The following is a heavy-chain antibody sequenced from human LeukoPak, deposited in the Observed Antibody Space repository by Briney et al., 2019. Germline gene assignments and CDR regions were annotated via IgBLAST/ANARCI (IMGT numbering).Heavy chain of an antibody. J-gene: IGHJ4*02. D-gene: IGHD3-9*01. CDR1: GFIFTNYA. Sequence: GGSLRLSCAASGFIFTNYAMSWVRQAPGQGLEWVSGISWNSGSIGYADSVKGRFTISRDNAKNSLYLQMNSLRAEDTALYYCAKDIDRYFDEYYFDYWGQGTLVTVSS. CDR3: AKDIDRYFDEYYFDY. CDR2: ISWNSGSI. V-gene: IGHV3-9*01.